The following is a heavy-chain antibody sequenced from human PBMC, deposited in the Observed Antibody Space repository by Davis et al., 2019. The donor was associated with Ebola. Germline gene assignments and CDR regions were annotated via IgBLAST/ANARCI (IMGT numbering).Heavy chain of an antibody. D-gene: IGHD2-21*02. CDR3: AASHAYCGGDCYPEYFQH. CDR2: IIHIFGTA. J-gene: IGHJ1*01. CDR1: GGTFSSYA. V-gene: IGHV1-69*13. Sequence: SVTVSCKASGGTFSSYAISWVRQAPGQGLAWMGGIIHIFGTANYAQKFQGRVTITADESTSTAYMELSSLRSEDTAVYYCAASHAYCGGDCYPEYFQHWGQGTLVTVSS.